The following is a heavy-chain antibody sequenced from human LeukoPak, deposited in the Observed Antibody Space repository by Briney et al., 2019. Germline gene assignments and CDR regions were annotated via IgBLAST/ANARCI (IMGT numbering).Heavy chain of an antibody. J-gene: IGHJ4*02. CDR3: AGPRELFFDY. CDR1: GGSISSGSYY. D-gene: IGHD1-26*01. V-gene: IGHV4-61*02. CDR2: IYTSGST. Sequence: PSQTLSLTCTVSGGSISSGSYYWSWIRQPAGKGLEWIGRIYTSGSTNYNPSLKSRVTISVDTSKNQFSLKLSSVTAADTAMYYCAGPRELFFDYWGQGTLVTVSS.